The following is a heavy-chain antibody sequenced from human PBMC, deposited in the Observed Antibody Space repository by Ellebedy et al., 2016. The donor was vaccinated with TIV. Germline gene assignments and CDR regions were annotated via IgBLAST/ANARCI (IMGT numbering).Heavy chain of an antibody. J-gene: IGHJ4*02. CDR3: VKLDSSGFYYGRLDY. Sequence: GESLKISCAASGFTFSSHAISWVRQTPGKGLEWVSGISAGDDSTYYVDSVKGRFTISRDNSKKTLYLQMNSLRAEDTAVYYCVKLDSSGFYYGRLDYWGQGTLVTVSS. D-gene: IGHD3-22*01. V-gene: IGHV3-23*01. CDR2: ISAGDDST. CDR1: GFTFSSHA.